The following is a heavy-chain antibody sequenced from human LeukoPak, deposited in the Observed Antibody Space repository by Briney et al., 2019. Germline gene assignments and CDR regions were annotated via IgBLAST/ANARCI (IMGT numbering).Heavy chain of an antibody. CDR2: ISGSGGST. CDR3: AKQISPDYYDSSGYYFDY. V-gene: IGHV3-23*01. D-gene: IGHD3-22*01. CDR1: GFTFSSYG. Sequence: GGTLRLSCAASGFTFSSYGMNWVRQAPGKGLEWVSAISGSGGSTYYADSVKGRFTISRDNSKNTLYLQMNSLRAEDTAVYYCAKQISPDYYDSSGYYFDYWGQGTLVTVSS. J-gene: IGHJ4*02.